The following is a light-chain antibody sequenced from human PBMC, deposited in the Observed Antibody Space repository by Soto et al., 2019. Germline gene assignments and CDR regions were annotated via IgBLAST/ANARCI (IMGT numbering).Light chain of an antibody. V-gene: IGLV2-14*03. CDR2: DVS. Sequence: QSVLTQPASVSGSPGQSITISCTGTSSDVGAYNYVSWYQHHPGKAPKLMIYDVSNRPSGVSNRFSGSKSGNTASLTISGRQEEDEADYYCNSFTTSSTLVFGGGTQLTVL. CDR3: NSFTTSSTLV. J-gene: IGLJ2*01. CDR1: SSDVGAYNY.